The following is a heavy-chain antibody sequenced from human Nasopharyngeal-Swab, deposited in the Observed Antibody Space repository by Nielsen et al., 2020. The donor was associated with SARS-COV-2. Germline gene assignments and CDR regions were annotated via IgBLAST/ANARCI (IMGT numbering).Heavy chain of an antibody. CDR3: AKKNTAMARGIIDY. CDR1: GFTFSSYS. CDR2: ISSSSSYI. V-gene: IGHV3-21*04. D-gene: IGHD5-18*01. Sequence: GGSLRLSCAASGFTFSSYSMNWVRQAPGKGLEWVSSISSSSSYIYYADSAKGRFTISRDNSKNTLYLQMNSLRAEDTAVYYCAKKNTAMARGIIDYWGQGTLVTVSS. J-gene: IGHJ4*02.